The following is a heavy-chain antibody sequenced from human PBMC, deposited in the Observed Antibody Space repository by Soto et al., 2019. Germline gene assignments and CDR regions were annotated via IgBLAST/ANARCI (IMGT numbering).Heavy chain of an antibody. Sequence: SETLSLTCTVSGGSISSGDYYWSWIRQPPGKGLEWIGYIYYSGSTYYNPSLKSRVTISVDTSKNQFSLKLSSVSAADTAVYYRARDSGFFGSGSRYSRPYYYYGMDVWGQGTTVTVSS. J-gene: IGHJ6*02. CDR2: IYYSGST. D-gene: IGHD3-10*01. V-gene: IGHV4-30-4*01. CDR3: ARDSGFFGSGSRYSRPYYYYGMDV. CDR1: GGSISSGDYY.